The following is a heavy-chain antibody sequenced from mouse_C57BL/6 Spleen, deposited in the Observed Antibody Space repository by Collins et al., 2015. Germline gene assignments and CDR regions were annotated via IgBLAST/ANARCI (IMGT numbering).Heavy chain of an antibody. CDR1: GYTFTSYW. Sequence: QVQLQQPGVELVRPGSSVKLSCKASGYTFTSYWMHWVKQRPIQGLEWIGNIDPSDSETHYNQKFKDKATLTVDKSSSTAYMQLSSLTSEDSAVYFCARDNSGAEYFDYWGQGTTLTVSS. CDR2: IDPSDSET. D-gene: IGHD3-2*02. V-gene: IGHV1-52*01. CDR3: ARDNSGAEYFDY. J-gene: IGHJ2*01.